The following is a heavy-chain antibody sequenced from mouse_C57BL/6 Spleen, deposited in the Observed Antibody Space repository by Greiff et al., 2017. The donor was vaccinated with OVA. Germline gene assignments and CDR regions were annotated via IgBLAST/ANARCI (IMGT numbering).Heavy chain of an antibody. D-gene: IGHD3-3*01. Sequence: ESGPGLVKPSQSLSLTCSVTGYSITSGYYWNWIRQFPGNKLEWMGYISYDGSNNYNPSLKNRISITRDTSKNQFFLKLNSVTTEDTATYYCARDRGTSWGQGTTLTVSP. CDR2: ISYDGSN. CDR1: GYSITSGYY. CDR3: ARDRGTS. V-gene: IGHV3-6*01. J-gene: IGHJ2*01.